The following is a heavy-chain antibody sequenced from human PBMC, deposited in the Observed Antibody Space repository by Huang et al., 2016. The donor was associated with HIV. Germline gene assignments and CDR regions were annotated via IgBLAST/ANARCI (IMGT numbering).Heavy chain of an antibody. Sequence: EVQLVQSGAEVKKPGESLKISCKGSGYRFRSNWIGWVRQMPGKGLEWMGMSYQGDSDTRYSPSVQGQVTISADKSINTAYLQWSSLKASDTAMYYCARLIGSPSFYYGLDVWGQGTTVTVSS. CDR2: SYQGDSDT. CDR3: ARLIGSPSFYYGLDV. D-gene: IGHD3-10*01. CDR1: GYRFRSNW. V-gene: IGHV5-51*01. J-gene: IGHJ6*02.